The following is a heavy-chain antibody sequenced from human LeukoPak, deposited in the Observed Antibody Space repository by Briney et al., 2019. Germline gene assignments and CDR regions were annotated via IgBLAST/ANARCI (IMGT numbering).Heavy chain of an antibody. Sequence: PGGSLRLSCAASGFTFDDYGMSWVRQAPGKGLEWVSGINWNGGSTGYADSVKGRFTISRDNAKNSLYLQMNSLRAEDTAVYYCARGYDILTGYTFDYWGQGTLVTVSS. CDR1: GFTFDDYG. V-gene: IGHV3-20*04. D-gene: IGHD3-9*01. CDR3: ARGYDILTGYTFDY. J-gene: IGHJ4*02. CDR2: INWNGGST.